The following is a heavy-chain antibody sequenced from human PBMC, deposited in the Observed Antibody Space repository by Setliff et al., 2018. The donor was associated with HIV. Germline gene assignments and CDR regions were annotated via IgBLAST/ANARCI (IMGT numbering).Heavy chain of an antibody. CDR2: ISGSGGNT. D-gene: IGHD1-7*01. V-gene: IGHV3-23*01. CDR1: GFTFSIHA. J-gene: IGHJ6*03. Sequence: PGGSLRLSCAAPGFTFSIHAMSWVRQAPGKGLEWVSAISGSGGNTYYADSVKGRFTVSRDNSKNTLYLQMNSLRADDTAVYYCARDGTTLLAAMDVWGKGTTVTVSS. CDR3: ARDGTTLLAAMDV.